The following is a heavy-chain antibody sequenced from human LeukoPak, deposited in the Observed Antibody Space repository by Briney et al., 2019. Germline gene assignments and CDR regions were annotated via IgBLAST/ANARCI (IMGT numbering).Heavy chain of an antibody. CDR2: IYYTGST. CDR3: ARHRAYSSSSPFDY. J-gene: IGHJ4*02. D-gene: IGHD6-6*01. Sequence: SETLSLTCSVPGGSLSRLYWSWIRQPPGKGLAWIGYIYYTGSTNYNPSLKSRVTMFVDMSKNQFSLRLSSVTAADTAVYYCARHRAYSSSSPFDYWGQGTLVTVSS. CDR1: GGSLSRLY. V-gene: IGHV4-59*08.